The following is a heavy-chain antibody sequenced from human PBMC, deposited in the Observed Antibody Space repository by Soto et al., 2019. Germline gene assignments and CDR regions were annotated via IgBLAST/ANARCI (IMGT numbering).Heavy chain of an antibody. Sequence: SETLSLTCAVYGGSFSGYYWSWIRQPPGKGLEWIGEINHSGSTNYNPSLKSRVTISVDTSKNQFSLKLSSVTAADTAVYYCATRFSTVTTSEYYYYYGMDVWGQGTTVT. CDR2: INHSGST. J-gene: IGHJ6*02. D-gene: IGHD4-17*01. V-gene: IGHV4-34*01. CDR1: GGSFSGYY. CDR3: ATRFSTVTTSEYYYYYGMDV.